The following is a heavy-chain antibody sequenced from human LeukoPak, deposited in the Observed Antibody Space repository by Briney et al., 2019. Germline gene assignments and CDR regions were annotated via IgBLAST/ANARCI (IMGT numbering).Heavy chain of an antibody. CDR2: IYSGGST. Sequence: GGSLRLSCAASGFTFSSYAMSWVRQAPGKGLEWVSIIYSGGSTYYADSVKGRFTISRDNSKNTLYLQMNSLRAEDTAVYYCARGVWLDYWGQGTLVTVSS. J-gene: IGHJ4*02. V-gene: IGHV3-66*01. CDR1: GFTFSSYA. CDR3: ARGVWLDY. D-gene: IGHD3-10*01.